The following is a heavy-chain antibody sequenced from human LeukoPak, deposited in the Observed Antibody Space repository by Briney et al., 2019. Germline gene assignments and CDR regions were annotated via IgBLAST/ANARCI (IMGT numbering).Heavy chain of an antibody. V-gene: IGHV3-23*01. CDR3: AREYSSSSGRSFDY. CDR2: ISGSGGTT. CDR1: GFTFSSYA. Sequence: PGGSLRLSCAASGFTFSSYAMSWVRQAPGKGLEWVSAISGSGGTTHYADSVKGRFTISRDNAKNSLYLQMNSLRAEDTAVYYCAREYSSSSGRSFDYWGQGTLVTVSS. J-gene: IGHJ4*02. D-gene: IGHD6-6*01.